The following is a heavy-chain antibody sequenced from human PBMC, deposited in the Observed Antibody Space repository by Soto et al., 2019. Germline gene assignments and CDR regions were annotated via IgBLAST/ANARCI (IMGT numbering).Heavy chain of an antibody. D-gene: IGHD3-10*01. CDR3: ARDMRGNDY. Sequence: GESLKISCAASGFTFSSYGMHWVRQAPGKGLEWVAVIWYDGSNKYYADSVKGRFTISRDNSKNTLYLQMNSLRAEDTAVYYCARDMRGNDYWGQGTLVTVSS. CDR2: IWYDGSNK. J-gene: IGHJ4*02. V-gene: IGHV3-33*01. CDR1: GFTFSSYG.